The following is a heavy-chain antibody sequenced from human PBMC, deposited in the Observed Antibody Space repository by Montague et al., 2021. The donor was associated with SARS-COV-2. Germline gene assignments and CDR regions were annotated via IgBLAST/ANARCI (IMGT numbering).Heavy chain of an antibody. Sequence: SETLSLTCTVSGGSISSNYWSWIRQPPGKRLEWMWYSCYSVSANYNPSLKIRVTISIDTSKNQFSLKLSSVTAADTAVYYCASDLGDYWGQGTLVTVSS. CDR3: ASDLGDY. V-gene: IGHV4-59*13. CDR1: GGSISSNY. J-gene: IGHJ4*02. CDR2: SCYSVSA.